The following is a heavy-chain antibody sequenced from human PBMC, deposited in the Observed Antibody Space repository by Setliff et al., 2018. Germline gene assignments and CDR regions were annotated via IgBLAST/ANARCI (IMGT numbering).Heavy chain of an antibody. CDR3: ARRPRAVYGSGRRNWFPDY. CDR2: ISVYSGNT. CDR1: GYTFSPYA. V-gene: IGHV1-18*01. Sequence: GASVKVSCKASGYTFSPYAISWVRQAPGQGLEWLGWISVYSGNTDYAQNFQGRVTMTADTSTSTAYMELRSLTSDDTAVYYCARRPRAVYGSGRRNWFPDYWGQGTLVTVSS. D-gene: IGHD3-10*01. J-gene: IGHJ4*02.